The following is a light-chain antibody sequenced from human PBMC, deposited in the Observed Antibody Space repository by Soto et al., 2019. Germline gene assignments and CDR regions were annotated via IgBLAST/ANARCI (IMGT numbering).Light chain of an antibody. CDR1: SSYVGCYNY. V-gene: IGLV2-14*01. CDR2: DVS. CDR3: CSYTTSNTRQIV. Sequence: QPVLTQPASVSGAPVRSITISCTGTSSYVGCYNYVSWYQQHPGKAPKFMIYDVSKRPSGVSNRFSGSKSGNTASLTISGLQAEDEADYYCCSYTTSNTRQIVFGTGTKVTVL. J-gene: IGLJ1*01.